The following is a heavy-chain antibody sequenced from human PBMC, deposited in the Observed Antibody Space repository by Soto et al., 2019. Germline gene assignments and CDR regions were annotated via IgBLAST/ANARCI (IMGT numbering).Heavy chain of an antibody. CDR2: INAGNGNT. CDR1: GYTFTSYA. J-gene: IGHJ1*01. Sequence: QVQLVQSGAEVKKPGASVKVSCKASGYTFTSYAMHWVRQAPGQRLEWMGWINAGNGNTKYSQKFQGRVTITRDTSASTAYMELSSLRSEDTAVYYCARARSSGAVAGYYFQHWGKGTLVTVSS. V-gene: IGHV1-3*01. D-gene: IGHD6-19*01. CDR3: ARARSSGAVAGYYFQH.